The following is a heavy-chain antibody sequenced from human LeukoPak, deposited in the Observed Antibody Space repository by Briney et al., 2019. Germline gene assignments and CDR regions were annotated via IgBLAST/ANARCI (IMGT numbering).Heavy chain of an antibody. CDR2: ISGSGGST. CDR3: AKKSGDSSGYSFDY. J-gene: IGHJ4*02. Sequence: GGSLRLSCAASGFTFSSYAMSWVRQAPGKGLQWVSAISGSGGSTYYADSVKGRFTISRDNSKNTLYLQMNSLRAEDTAVYYCAKKSGDSSGYSFDYWGQGTLVTVSS. CDR1: GFTFSSYA. V-gene: IGHV3-23*01. D-gene: IGHD3-22*01.